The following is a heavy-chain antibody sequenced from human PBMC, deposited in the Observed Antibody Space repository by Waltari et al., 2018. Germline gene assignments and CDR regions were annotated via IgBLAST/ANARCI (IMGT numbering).Heavy chain of an antibody. Sequence: QVQLQQWGAGLLKPSETLSLTCAVYGGSFSGYYWSWIRQPPGKGLEWIGEINHSGSTNSTPSLKRRGTISVDTSKNQFSLKLSSVTAADTAVYYCARRGRSWTMVRGENWFDPWGQGTLVTVSS. J-gene: IGHJ5*02. D-gene: IGHD3-10*01. CDR1: GGSFSGYY. CDR3: ARRGRSWTMVRGENWFDP. V-gene: IGHV4-34*01. CDR2: INHSGST.